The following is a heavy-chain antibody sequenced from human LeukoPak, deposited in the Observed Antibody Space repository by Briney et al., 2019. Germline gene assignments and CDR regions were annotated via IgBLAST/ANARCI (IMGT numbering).Heavy chain of an antibody. J-gene: IGHJ3*02. CDR3: ARVYGSGYDFRGAFDI. Sequence: SVKVSCKASGYTFTGYYMHWVRQAPGQGLEWMGGIIPIFGTANYAQKFQGRVTITADKSTSTAYMELSSLRSEDTAVYYCARVYGSGYDFRGAFDIWGQGTMVTVSS. V-gene: IGHV1-69*06. CDR2: IIPIFGTA. CDR1: GYTFTGYY. D-gene: IGHD5-12*01.